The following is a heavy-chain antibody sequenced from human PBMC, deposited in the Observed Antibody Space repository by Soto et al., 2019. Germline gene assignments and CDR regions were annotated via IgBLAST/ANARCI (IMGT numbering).Heavy chain of an antibody. V-gene: IGHV1-18*01. CDR3: ARDWFGVDY. J-gene: IGHJ4*02. Sequence: VQLVQSGAEVKKPGASVKVSCTASGYTFTSYGISWVRQAPGQGLELMGWINAYNGNTNYAQNLQGRLTMTTDTSTSTAYIELRSLRSDDTAVYYCARDWFGVDYWGQGTLVTVAS. CDR1: GYTFTSYG. CDR2: INAYNGNT. D-gene: IGHD3-16*01.